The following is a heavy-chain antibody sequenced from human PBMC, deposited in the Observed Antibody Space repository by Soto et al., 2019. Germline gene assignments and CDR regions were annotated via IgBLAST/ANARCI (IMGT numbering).Heavy chain of an antibody. CDR2: IIPIFGTA. D-gene: IGHD3-3*01. J-gene: IGHJ6*02. CDR3: ASGDYDFWSGPGGGMDV. CDR1: GGTFSSYA. Sequence: QVQLVQSGAEVKKPGSSVKVSCKASGGTFSSYAISWVRQAPGQGLEWMGGIIPIFGTANYAQKFQGRVTLTGDXSXSXXSMELSSLRSEDTAVYYCASGDYDFWSGPGGGMDVWGQGTTVTVSS. V-gene: IGHV1-69*12.